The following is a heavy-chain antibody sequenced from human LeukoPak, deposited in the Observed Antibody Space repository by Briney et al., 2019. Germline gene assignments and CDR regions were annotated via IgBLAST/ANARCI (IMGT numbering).Heavy chain of an antibody. CDR3: ARDLKDIVVVPAADNWFDP. V-gene: IGHV1-18*01. Sequence: ASVKVSCEASGGTFSSYAISWVRQAPGQGLEWMGWISAYNGNTNYAQKLQGRVTMTTDTSTSTAYMELRSLRSDDTAVYYCARDLKDIVVVPAADNWFDPWGQGTLVTVSS. J-gene: IGHJ5*02. CDR2: ISAYNGNT. CDR1: GGTFSSYA. D-gene: IGHD2-2*01.